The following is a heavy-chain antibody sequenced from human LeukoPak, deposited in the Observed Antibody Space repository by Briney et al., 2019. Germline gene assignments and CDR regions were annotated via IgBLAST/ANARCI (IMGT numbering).Heavy chain of an antibody. CDR3: ARLLTTSSTSAYYAMDV. V-gene: IGHV4-59*08. CDR2: IYYSGST. D-gene: IGHD4-11*01. Sequence: SETLSLTCTVSGGSISSYYWNWIRQPPGKGLEWIGYIYYSGSTNYSPSLKSRVTISVDTSKHQFSLKLSSVTAADTAVYYCARLLTTSSTSAYYAMDVWGQGTTVTVSS. CDR1: GGSISSYY. J-gene: IGHJ6*02.